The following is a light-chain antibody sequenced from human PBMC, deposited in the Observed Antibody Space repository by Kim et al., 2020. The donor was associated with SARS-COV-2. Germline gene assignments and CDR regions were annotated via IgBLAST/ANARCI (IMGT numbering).Light chain of an antibody. V-gene: IGLV1-40*01. Sequence: QSVLTQPPSVSGAPGQRVTISCTGSSSNIGAGPGVHWYQQLPGTAPKLLIYANTNRPSGVPDRFSGSKSGTSASLVITGLQAEDEADYYCQSYDSSLTSWVFGGGTQLTVL. CDR2: ANT. CDR1: SSNIGAGPG. CDR3: QSYDSSLTSWV. J-gene: IGLJ3*02.